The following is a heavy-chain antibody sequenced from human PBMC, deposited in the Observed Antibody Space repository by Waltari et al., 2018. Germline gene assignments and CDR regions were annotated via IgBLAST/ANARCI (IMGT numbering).Heavy chain of an antibody. CDR3: ARGWLQVAPPYYYYMDV. Sequence: QVQLLQWGAGLLKPSETLSLTCAVYGGSFSGYSWRWLRQRPGKGLEWLGEINHNASPDYNPSLKSRATISIETSKNQFSLKLDSVTAADTGVYYCARGWLQVAPPYYYYMDVWDRGTAVTVSS. CDR2: INHNASP. V-gene: IGHV4-34*01. CDR1: GGSFSGYS. J-gene: IGHJ6*03. D-gene: IGHD6-19*01.